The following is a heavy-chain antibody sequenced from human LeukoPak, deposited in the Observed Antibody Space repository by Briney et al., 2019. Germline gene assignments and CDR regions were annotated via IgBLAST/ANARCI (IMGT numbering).Heavy chain of an antibody. V-gene: IGHV3-11*04. CDR2: ISSGSSTI. D-gene: IGHD3-16*02. Sequence: GGSLRLSCAASGFTFSDYYMSWIRQAPGKGLEWVSYISSGSSTIYYADSVKGRFTVSGDNGKKSLYLHMNSLRAEDTAVYYCARADYDYVWGSYRQYYFDSWGQGTLVTVSS. J-gene: IGHJ4*02. CDR1: GFTFSDYY. CDR3: ARADYDYVWGSYRQYYFDS.